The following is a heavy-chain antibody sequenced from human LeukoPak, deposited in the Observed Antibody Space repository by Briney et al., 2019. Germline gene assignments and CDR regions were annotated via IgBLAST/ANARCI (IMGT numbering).Heavy chain of an antibody. Sequence: GGSLRLSCAASGFTFSSYAMSWVRQTPRKGLEWVSAISGSGGGTFYSDSVKGRFTISRDNAKNSLYLQMNSLRAEDTAVYYCARDEGYYDSSGYYPNPNWFDPWGQGTLVTVSS. V-gene: IGHV3-23*01. J-gene: IGHJ5*02. CDR3: ARDEGYYDSSGYYPNPNWFDP. CDR2: ISGSGGGT. D-gene: IGHD3-22*01. CDR1: GFTFSSYA.